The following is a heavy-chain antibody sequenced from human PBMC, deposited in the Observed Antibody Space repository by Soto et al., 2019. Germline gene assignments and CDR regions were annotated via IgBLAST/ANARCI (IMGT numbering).Heavy chain of an antibody. D-gene: IGHD6-25*01. V-gene: IGHV4-59*01. CDR2: IYYSGST. CDR3: ARDLSGSVGHGI. J-gene: IGHJ4*02. CDR1: GGSISSYY. Sequence: SETLSLTCTVSGGSISSYYWSWIRQPPGKGLEWIGYIYYSGSTNYNPSLKSRVTISVDTSKNQFSLKLGSVTAADTAVYYCARDLSGSVGHGIWGQGTLVTVSS.